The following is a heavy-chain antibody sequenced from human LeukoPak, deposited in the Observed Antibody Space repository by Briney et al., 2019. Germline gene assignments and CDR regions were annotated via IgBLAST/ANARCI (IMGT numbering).Heavy chain of an antibody. Sequence: GGSLRLSCAASGFTFDDYGMSWVRQAPGKGLEWVSGINWNGGSTGYADSVKGRFTISRDDAKNSLYLQMNSLRAEDTALYYCARDPHVEMATIGDYWGQGTLVTVSS. D-gene: IGHD5-24*01. CDR3: ARDPHVEMATIGDY. V-gene: IGHV3-20*04. CDR1: GFTFDDYG. CDR2: INWNGGST. J-gene: IGHJ4*02.